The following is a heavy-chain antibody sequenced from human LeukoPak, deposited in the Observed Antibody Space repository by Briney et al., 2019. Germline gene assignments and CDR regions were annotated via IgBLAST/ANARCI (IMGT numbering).Heavy chain of an antibody. Sequence: GGSLILSCAASGVTFSTFEVNWVRQAPGKGLEWVSFISSSASTIFYADSVKGRFTISRDNARNSLYLQMSSLRFEDTAIYYCARVGASYGALDYWGQGALVTVSS. V-gene: IGHV3-48*03. CDR2: ISSSASTI. CDR1: GVTFSTFE. J-gene: IGHJ4*02. CDR3: ARVGASYGALDY. D-gene: IGHD1-26*01.